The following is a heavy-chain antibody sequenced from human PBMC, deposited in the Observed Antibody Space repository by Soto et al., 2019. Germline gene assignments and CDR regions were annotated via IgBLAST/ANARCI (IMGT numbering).Heavy chain of an antibody. CDR2: IIPILGIA. Sequence: QVQLVHSGAEVKKPGSSVKVSCKASGGTFSSYTISWVRQAPGQGLEWMGRIIPILGIANYAQKFQGRVTITADKSTSTAYMELSSLRSEDTAVYYCARAYYYGSGSYYLFDYWGQGTLVTVSS. J-gene: IGHJ4*02. CDR3: ARAYYYGSGSYYLFDY. V-gene: IGHV1-69*02. CDR1: GGTFSSYT. D-gene: IGHD3-10*01.